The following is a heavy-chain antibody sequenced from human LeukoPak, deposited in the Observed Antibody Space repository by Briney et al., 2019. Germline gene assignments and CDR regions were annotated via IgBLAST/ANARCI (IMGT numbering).Heavy chain of an antibody. CDR3: ATASRLYGSGSYYRY. CDR1: GYTLTELS. D-gene: IGHD3-10*01. Sequence: GASVKVSCKVSGYTLTELSMHWVRQPPGKGLEWMGGFDPEDGETIYAQKFQGRVTMTEDTSTDTAYMELSSLRSEDTAVYYCATASRLYGSGSYYRYWGQGTLVTVSS. J-gene: IGHJ4*02. V-gene: IGHV1-24*01. CDR2: FDPEDGET.